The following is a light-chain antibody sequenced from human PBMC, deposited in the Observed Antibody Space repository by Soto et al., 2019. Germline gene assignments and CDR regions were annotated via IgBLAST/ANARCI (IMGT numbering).Light chain of an antibody. J-gene: IGKJ5*01. CDR1: QGISDR. V-gene: IGKV1-9*01. CDR3: QQRHAYPIT. CDR2: SAS. Sequence: DIPLTQSPSFLSASVGDRVTITCRASQGISDRLAWYQQRPGKAPKLLIHSASTLQSGVPSRFSGSGSETAFTLTISGLQPEDFATYYCQQRHAYPITFGQGTRLE.